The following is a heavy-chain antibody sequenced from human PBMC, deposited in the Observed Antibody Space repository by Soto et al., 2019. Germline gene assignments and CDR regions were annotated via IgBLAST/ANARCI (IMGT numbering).Heavy chain of an antibody. CDR2: ISWDGGIT. D-gene: IGHD7-27*01. CDR3: VQDGE. Sequence: EVQLVESGGVVVQPGGSLRLSCAASGFTFDDYTMHWVRQAPGKGLEWVSLISWDGGITYFADSVKGRFTISRDSAENSLHLQMDSLRAEDTALYYCVQDGEWGQGTLVTVSS. V-gene: IGHV3-43*01. CDR1: GFTFDDYT. J-gene: IGHJ4*02.